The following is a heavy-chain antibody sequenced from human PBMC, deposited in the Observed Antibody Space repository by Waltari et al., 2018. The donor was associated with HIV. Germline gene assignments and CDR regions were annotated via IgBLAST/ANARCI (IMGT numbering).Heavy chain of an antibody. J-gene: IGHJ4*02. D-gene: IGHD3-10*01. CDR3: TSEEDYGSGSHFDY. CDR2: RKTKGDGGAT. CDR1: GFTFNSVW. Sequence: EVQLVESGGDLLKPGGCLRLSCAASGFTFNSVWMSWVRQAPGEGLEWVGRRKTKGDGGATDYAAAVKGRFTISRDDSKNTVYLQMNSLKIEDTAVYYCTSEEDYGSGSHFDYWGQGTLVTVSS. V-gene: IGHV3-15*01.